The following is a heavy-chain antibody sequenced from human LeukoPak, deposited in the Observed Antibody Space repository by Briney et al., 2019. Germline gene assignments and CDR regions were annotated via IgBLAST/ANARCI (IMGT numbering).Heavy chain of an antibody. Sequence: SETLSLTCTVSGVSISSSSYYWGWIRQPPGKGLEWIGSIYYSGSTYYNPSLKSRVTISVDTSKNQFSLKLSSVTAADTAVYYCARGVVVTKTGGAFDIWGQGTMVTVSS. J-gene: IGHJ3*02. CDR3: ARGVVVTKTGGAFDI. D-gene: IGHD2-21*01. CDR1: GVSISSSSYY. CDR2: IYYSGST. V-gene: IGHV4-39*01.